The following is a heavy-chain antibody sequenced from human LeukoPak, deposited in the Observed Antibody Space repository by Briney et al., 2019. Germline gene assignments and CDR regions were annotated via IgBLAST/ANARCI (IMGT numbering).Heavy chain of an antibody. CDR3: AKNGDNMGDIVVVVAATLADWFDP. J-gene: IGHJ5*02. CDR1: GFTFSSYA. Sequence: GGSLRLSCAASGFTFSSYAMSWVRQAPGKGLEWVSAISGSGGSTYYADSVKGRFTISRDNSKNTLYLQMNSLRAEDTAVYYCAKNGDNMGDIVVVVAATLADWFDPWGQGTLVTVSS. V-gene: IGHV3-23*01. CDR2: ISGSGGST. D-gene: IGHD2-15*01.